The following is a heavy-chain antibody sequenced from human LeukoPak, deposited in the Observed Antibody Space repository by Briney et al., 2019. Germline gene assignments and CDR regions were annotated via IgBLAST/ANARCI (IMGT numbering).Heavy chain of an antibody. CDR2: IIPILGIA. CDR1: GGTFSSYT. V-gene: IGHV1-69*04. J-gene: IGHJ6*02. Sequence: SVKVSCKASGGTFSSYTISWVRQAPGQGLEWMGRIIPILGIANYAQKFQGRVTITADKSTSTAYMELSSLRSEDTAVYYCARDRCSSTSCFGSGYYYYYYGMDVWGQGTTVTFSS. CDR3: ARDRCSSTSCFGSGYYYYYYGMDV. D-gene: IGHD2-2*01.